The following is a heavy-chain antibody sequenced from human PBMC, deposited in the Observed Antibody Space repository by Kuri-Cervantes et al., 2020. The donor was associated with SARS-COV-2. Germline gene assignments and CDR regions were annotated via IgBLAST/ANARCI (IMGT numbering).Heavy chain of an antibody. J-gene: IGHJ4*02. Sequence: SVKVSCKASGGTFSGYRVTWVRQAPGQGPEWMGEINPILGTTNYAQKFQGRVTMTRDTSISTAYMELSSLRSGDTAVYYCAITYYDLLSGYYQDKWGQGTLVTVSS. D-gene: IGHD3-3*01. CDR2: INPILGTT. CDR1: GGTFSGYR. V-gene: IGHV1-69*10. CDR3: AITYYDLLSGYYQDK.